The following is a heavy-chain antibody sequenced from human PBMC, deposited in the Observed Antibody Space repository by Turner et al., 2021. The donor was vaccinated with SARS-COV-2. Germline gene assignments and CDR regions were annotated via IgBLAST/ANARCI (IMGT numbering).Heavy chain of an antibody. V-gene: IGHV1-24*01. J-gene: IGHJ4*02. Sequence: QVQLVQSGAEVKKPGASVKVSCKVSGYTLTELPMHWVRQAPGKGLECMGGFDPEDVKTIYAQKFQGRVTMTEDTSTDTAYMELSSLRSEDTAVYYCATGYAYCGGDCSIDYWGQGTLVTVSS. D-gene: IGHD2-21*02. CDR3: ATGYAYCGGDCSIDY. CDR2: FDPEDVKT. CDR1: GYTLTELP.